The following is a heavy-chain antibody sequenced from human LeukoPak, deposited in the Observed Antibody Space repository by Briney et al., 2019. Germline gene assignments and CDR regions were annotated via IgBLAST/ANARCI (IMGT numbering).Heavy chain of an antibody. Sequence: SETLSLTCAVYGGSFSTYYWSWIRQPPGKGLEWIGEINHSGSTNYNPSLKSRVTISVDTSKNQFSLKLSSVTAADTAVYYCARRVRWLRWAFDIWGQGTMVTVSS. CDR2: INHSGST. CDR1: GGSFSTYY. CDR3: ARRVRWLRWAFDI. D-gene: IGHD4-17*01. J-gene: IGHJ3*02. V-gene: IGHV4-34*01.